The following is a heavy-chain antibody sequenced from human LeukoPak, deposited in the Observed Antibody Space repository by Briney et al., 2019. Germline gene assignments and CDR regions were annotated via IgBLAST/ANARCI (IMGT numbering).Heavy chain of an antibody. V-gene: IGHV3-74*01. CDR2: INRDGRST. Sequence: GGSLRLSCAASGFTFSSDWMHWVRQAPGKGLVWVSRINRDGRSTTYADSVKGRFTISRDNAKNTLYLQMNSLRAEDTAVYYCAKDGGYIRGWYPYYFDYWGQGTLVTVSS. CDR3: AKDGGYIRGWYPYYFDY. CDR1: GFTFSSDW. D-gene: IGHD6-19*01. J-gene: IGHJ4*02.